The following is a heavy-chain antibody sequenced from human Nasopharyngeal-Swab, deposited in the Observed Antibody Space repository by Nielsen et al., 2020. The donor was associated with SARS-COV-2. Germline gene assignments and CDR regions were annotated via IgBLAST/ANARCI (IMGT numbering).Heavy chain of an antibody. V-gene: IGHV3-30*03. CDR2: ISYEGSIR. Sequence: GGSLRLSCAASGFTFNYFGMHWVRQAPGKGLEWLAFISYEGSIRNYIDSVKGRFTVSRDSSKNTLFLEMDSLRVEDTAVYYCARGSSVHAFDVWGQGTEVTVSS. CDR3: ARGSSVHAFDV. J-gene: IGHJ3*01. D-gene: IGHD3-10*01. CDR1: GFTFNYFG.